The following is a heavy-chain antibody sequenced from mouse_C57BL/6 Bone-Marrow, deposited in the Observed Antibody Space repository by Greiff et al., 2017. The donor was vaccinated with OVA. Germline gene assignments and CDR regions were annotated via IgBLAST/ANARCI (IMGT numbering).Heavy chain of an antibody. V-gene: IGHV3-8*01. Sequence: EVKLQESGPGLAKPSQSLSLTCSVSGYSFTSDYWNWIRQFPGNKLEYMGYISYSGSTYYNPYLESRISITRDTSKNQSSLLLNPLTTEDTATYYCSRSPRYYGSSYEYFDDWGTGTTVTVSS. D-gene: IGHD1-1*01. CDR1: GYSFTSDY. J-gene: IGHJ1*03. CDR2: ISYSGST. CDR3: SRSPRYYGSSYEYFDD.